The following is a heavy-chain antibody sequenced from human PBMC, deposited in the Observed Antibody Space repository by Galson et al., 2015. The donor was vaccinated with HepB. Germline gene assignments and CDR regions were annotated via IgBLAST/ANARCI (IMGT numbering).Heavy chain of an antibody. CDR3: ATWVAVAGQYYFDY. CDR1: GYTLTELS. D-gene: IGHD6-19*01. CDR2: FDPEDGET. V-gene: IGHV1-24*01. Sequence: SVKVSCKVSGYTLTELSMHWVRQAPGKGLEWMGGFDPEDGETIYAQKFQGRVTMTEDTSTDTAYMELSSLRSEDTAVYYCATWVAVAGQYYFDYWGQGTLVTVSS. J-gene: IGHJ4*02.